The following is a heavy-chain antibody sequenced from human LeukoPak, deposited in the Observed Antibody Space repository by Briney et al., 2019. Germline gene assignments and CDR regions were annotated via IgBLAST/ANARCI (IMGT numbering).Heavy chain of an antibody. D-gene: IGHD2-2*01. CDR3: ARGPYCRSTSCPYYLDV. Sequence: ASVKVSFKASGYTFTNYDINWVRQATGQGREWMGWMNPDSGNTGYAQKFQGRVTITKNTSISTAYMELSSLRSEDTALYYCARGPYCRSTSCPYYLDVWGKGTTVTVSS. CDR2: MNPDSGNT. V-gene: IGHV1-8*03. CDR1: GYTFTNYD. J-gene: IGHJ6*03.